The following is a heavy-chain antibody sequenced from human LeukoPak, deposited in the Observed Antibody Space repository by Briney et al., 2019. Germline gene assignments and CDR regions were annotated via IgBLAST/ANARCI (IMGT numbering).Heavy chain of an antibody. CDR3: ARGARVATMDFDY. CDR1: GYTLTEFS. J-gene: IGHJ4*02. V-gene: IGHV1-24*01. CDR2: FDPEDGET. D-gene: IGHD5-12*01. Sequence: ASVKVSCKVSGYTLTEFSMHWVRQAPGNGLEWMGGFDPEDGETFYAQEFQGRVTMTEDTSTDTAYMELSSLRSEDTAVYYCARGARVATMDFDYWGQGTLVTVSS.